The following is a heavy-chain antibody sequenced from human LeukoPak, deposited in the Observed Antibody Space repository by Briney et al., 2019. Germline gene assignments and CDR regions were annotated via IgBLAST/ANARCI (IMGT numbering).Heavy chain of an antibody. CDR2: THHSGAT. D-gene: IGHD5-18*01. J-gene: IGHJ4*02. CDR1: GVSITSNY. V-gene: IGHV4-59*01. CDR3: ARSSGHSYGDFDY. Sequence: SETLSLTCSVSGVSITSNYWSWIRQPPGKGLEWLGYTHHSGATSYNPSLKSRSTMSLDTSNNRFSLKLSSVTAADTAVYYCARSSGHSYGDFDYWGQGNLVTVSS.